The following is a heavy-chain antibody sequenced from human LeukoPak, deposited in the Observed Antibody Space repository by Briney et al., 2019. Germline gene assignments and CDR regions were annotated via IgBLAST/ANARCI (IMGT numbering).Heavy chain of an antibody. D-gene: IGHD7-27*01. V-gene: IGHV3-23*01. CDR2: ISGSGVT. Sequence: GGSLRLSCAASGFTFSTYWMTWVRQAPGKGLEWVSGISGSGVTDYADSVKGRFTISRGNSKNTLYLQMNSLRAEDTAVYYCAKDLNWGGRWGQGTLVTVSS. J-gene: IGHJ4*02. CDR3: AKDLNWGGR. CDR1: GFTFSTYW.